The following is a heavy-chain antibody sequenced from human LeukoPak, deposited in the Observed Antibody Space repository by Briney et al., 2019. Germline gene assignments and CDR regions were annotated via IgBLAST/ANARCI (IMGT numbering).Heavy chain of an antibody. CDR1: GFTVSSNY. D-gene: IGHD6-19*01. CDR2: IYSGGST. J-gene: IGHJ3*02. V-gene: IGHV3-66*02. Sequence: GGSLRLSCAASGFTVSSNYMSWVRQAPGKGLEWVSVIYSGGSTYYADSVKGRFTISRDNSKNTLYLQMNSLRAEDTAVYYCARDIAVAGPSHDAFDIWGQGTVVTVSS. CDR3: ARDIAVAGPSHDAFDI.